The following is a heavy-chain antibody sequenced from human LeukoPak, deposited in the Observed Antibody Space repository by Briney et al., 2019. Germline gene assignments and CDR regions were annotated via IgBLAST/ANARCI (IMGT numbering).Heavy chain of an antibody. Sequence: SETLSLTCAVYGGSFSGYYWSWIRQPPGKGLEWIGEINHSGSTNYNPSLKSRVTISVDTSKNQFSLKLSSVTAADTAVYYCARGTPPKHFDYWGQGTLVTVSS. J-gene: IGHJ4*02. CDR2: INHSGST. CDR3: ARGTPPKHFDY. CDR1: GGSFSGYY. V-gene: IGHV4-34*01.